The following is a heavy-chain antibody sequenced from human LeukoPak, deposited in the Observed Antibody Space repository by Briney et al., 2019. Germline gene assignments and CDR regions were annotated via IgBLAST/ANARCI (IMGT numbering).Heavy chain of an antibody. V-gene: IGHV4-59*12. J-gene: IGHJ5*02. D-gene: IGHD3-10*01. CDR1: GGSISSYY. CDR3: ARGRLLLWFGEENWFDP. Sequence: SETLSLTCTVSGGSISSYYWSWIRQPPGKGLEWIGYIYYSGSTNYNPSLKSRVTISVDTSKNQFSLKLSSVTAADTAVYYCARGRLLLWFGEENWFDPWGQGTLVTVSS. CDR2: IYYSGST.